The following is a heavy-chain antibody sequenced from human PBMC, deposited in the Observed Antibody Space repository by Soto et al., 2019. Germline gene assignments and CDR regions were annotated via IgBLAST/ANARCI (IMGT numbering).Heavy chain of an antibody. CDR2: ISPDGGRT. CDR3: ATRDPGHY. Sequence: GASVKVSCKASGYTFTTYYMHWVRQAPGQGLEWIGIISPDGGRTSYAQKIQGRVTMTRDTSTSTVYMELSSLRSEDTAVYYCATRDPGHYWGQGTRVTVSS. V-gene: IGHV1-46*01. CDR1: GYTFTTYY. J-gene: IGHJ4*02.